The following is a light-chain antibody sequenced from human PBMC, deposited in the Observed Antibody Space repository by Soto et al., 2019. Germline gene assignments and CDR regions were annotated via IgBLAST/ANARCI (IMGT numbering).Light chain of an antibody. Sequence: EIVMTQSPSTLSVSPGERSTLFCRASQSVSINIAWYQQKPGQAPRLLLYRASNRATGIPDTFRGSGSGTDFTLTISRLEPDDFAMYFCQQYVSSPQTFGQGPKVHIK. CDR1: QSVSIN. J-gene: IGKJ1*01. CDR3: QQYVSSPQT. CDR2: RAS. V-gene: IGKV3-20*01.